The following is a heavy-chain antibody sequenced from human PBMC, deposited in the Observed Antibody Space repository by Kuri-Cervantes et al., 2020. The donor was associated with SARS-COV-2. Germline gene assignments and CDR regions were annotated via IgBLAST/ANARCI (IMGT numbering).Heavy chain of an antibody. Sequence: ASVKVSCKASGYSFTSYGISWVRQAPGQGLEWIGWISAYNGNTNYAQKLQGRVTMTTDTSTSTAYMELRSLRSDDTAVYYCARNWLGYCSGGSCRYYYYYMDVWGKGTTVTVSS. CDR3: ARNWLGYCSGGSCRYYYYYMDV. J-gene: IGHJ6*03. CDR1: GYSFTSYG. V-gene: IGHV1-18*01. D-gene: IGHD2-15*01. CDR2: ISAYNGNT.